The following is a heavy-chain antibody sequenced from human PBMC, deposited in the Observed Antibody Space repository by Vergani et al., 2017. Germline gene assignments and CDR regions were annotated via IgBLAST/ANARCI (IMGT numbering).Heavy chain of an antibody. D-gene: IGHD6-13*01. Sequence: LVESGGGVVPPWRSLRLSCAASGFPFSSYALPWVRQAPVKGLEWVAVISSDGTNKYYAASVKGRFPRARDNSKNTLSLQMNSLRAEDTAVYYGARASYSRGEQLSGTGGDAWGEGSLVTVSS. CDR2: ISSDGTNK. CDR3: ARASYSRGEQLSGTGGDA. J-gene: IGHJ5*02. CDR1: GFPFSSYA. V-gene: IGHV3-30*04.